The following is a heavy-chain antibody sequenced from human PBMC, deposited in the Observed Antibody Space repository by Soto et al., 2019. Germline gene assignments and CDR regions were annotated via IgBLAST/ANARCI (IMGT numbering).Heavy chain of an antibody. J-gene: IGHJ6*01. CDR3: ARVASQVPGTMRYRDYYYGMVV. D-gene: IGHD6-19*01. Sequence: SVKVSCKASGGTVSSYAISWVRHAPGQGXEWMGGIIPIFGTANYAQKFQGRVTITADESTSTAYMELSSLRSEDTAVYYCARVASQVPGTMRYRDYYYGMVVRGQGSAVTVS. CDR1: GGTVSSYA. V-gene: IGHV1-69*13. CDR2: IIPIFGTA.